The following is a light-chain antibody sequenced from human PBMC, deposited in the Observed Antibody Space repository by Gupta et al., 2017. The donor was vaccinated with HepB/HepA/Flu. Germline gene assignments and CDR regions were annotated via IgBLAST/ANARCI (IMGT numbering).Light chain of an antibody. CDR2: KTS. Sequence: DIQMTQSPSTLSASIGDRVTITCRASHSVSGWLAWFQQKPGKAPRLLISKTSNLESGVPSRFSGSGSGTEFTLTIVSLQPEDFATYYCQQYHIYWTFGQGTKVEIK. CDR1: HSVSGW. CDR3: QQYHIYWT. J-gene: IGKJ1*01. V-gene: IGKV1-5*03.